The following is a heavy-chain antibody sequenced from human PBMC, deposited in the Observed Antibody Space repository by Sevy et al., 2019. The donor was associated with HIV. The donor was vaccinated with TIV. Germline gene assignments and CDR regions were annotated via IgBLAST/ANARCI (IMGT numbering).Heavy chain of an antibody. CDR2: IGYDGSNK. J-gene: IGHJ5*02. Sequence: GGSLRLSCAASGFTFSSYGMHWVRQAPGKGLEWVAVIGYDGSNKYYADSVKGRFTISRDNSKNTLYLQMNSLRAEDTAVYYCARDPAAARPPVNWFDPWGQGTLVTVSS. V-gene: IGHV3-33*01. D-gene: IGHD6-6*01. CDR3: ARDPAAARPPVNWFDP. CDR1: GFTFSSYG.